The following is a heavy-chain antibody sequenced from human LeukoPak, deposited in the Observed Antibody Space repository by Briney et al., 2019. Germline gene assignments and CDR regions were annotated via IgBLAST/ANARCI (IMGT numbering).Heavy chain of an antibody. CDR3: ARLYGSGSYYNGNWFDP. J-gene: IGHJ5*02. V-gene: IGHV4-39*07. D-gene: IGHD3-10*01. Sequence: SETLSLTCTVSSGSISTSNYYWGWVRQPPGKALEWIGNIFYTGSTYYSPSLKSRVTISVDTSKNQFSLKLSSVTAADTAVYYCARLYGSGSYYNGNWFDPWGQGTLVTVSS. CDR1: SGSISTSNYY. CDR2: IFYTGST.